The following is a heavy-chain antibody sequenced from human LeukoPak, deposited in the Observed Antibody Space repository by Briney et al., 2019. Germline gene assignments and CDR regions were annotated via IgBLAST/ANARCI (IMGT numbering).Heavy chain of an antibody. CDR2: IYHSGST. Sequence: SQTLSLTCTVSGGSISSGGYYWSWIRQPPGKGLEWIGYIYHSGSTYYNPSLKSRVTISVDRSKNQFSLKLSSVTAADTAVYYCARRGAAAGTDYYYMDVWGKGTTVTVSS. J-gene: IGHJ6*03. V-gene: IGHV4-30-2*01. D-gene: IGHD6-13*01. CDR1: GGSISSGGYY. CDR3: ARRGAAAGTDYYYMDV.